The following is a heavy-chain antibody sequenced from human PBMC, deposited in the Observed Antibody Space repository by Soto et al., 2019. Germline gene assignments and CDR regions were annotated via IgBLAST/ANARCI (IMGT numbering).Heavy chain of an antibody. CDR3: ARYIPGVRYYGMDV. CDR2: IGESGTPT. Sequence: PGGSLRLSCAASGFTFSSYAMKCVRQAPGKGLEWVSLIGESGTPTYYADSVKGRFAISRDNSRNTLFLEMYSLRAEDTAVYYCARYIPGVRYYGMDVWGQGTSVTVSS. V-gene: IGHV3-23*01. J-gene: IGHJ6*02. D-gene: IGHD2-2*01. CDR1: GFTFSSYA.